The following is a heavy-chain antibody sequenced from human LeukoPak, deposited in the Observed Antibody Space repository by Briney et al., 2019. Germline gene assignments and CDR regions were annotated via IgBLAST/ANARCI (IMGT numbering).Heavy chain of an antibody. V-gene: IGHV1-24*01. D-gene: IGHD3-22*01. CDR3: ATGLRVVITGAFDI. Sequence: GASVKVSCKVSGYTLTELSMHWVRQAPGKGLEWMGGFDPEDGETIYAQKFQGRVTMTEDTSTDTAYMELSSLRSEDTAVYYCATGLRVVITGAFDIWGQGTMVTVSS. CDR2: FDPEDGET. CDR1: GYTLTELS. J-gene: IGHJ3*02.